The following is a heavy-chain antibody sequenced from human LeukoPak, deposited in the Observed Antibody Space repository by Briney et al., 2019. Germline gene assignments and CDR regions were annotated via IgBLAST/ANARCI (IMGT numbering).Heavy chain of an antibody. J-gene: IGHJ6*03. CDR2: IKNAGIDT. CDR1: GFIFSNYY. V-gene: IGHV3-74*01. Sequence: GGSLRLSCVGSGFIFSNYYMYWVRQAPGKGLVWVSRIKNAGIDTIYADSVKGRFTVSRDNAKSTVYLQMSSLRAEDTAVYYCARGGYGHNMDVWGEGTTVTVSS. D-gene: IGHD3-10*01. CDR3: ARGGYGHNMDV.